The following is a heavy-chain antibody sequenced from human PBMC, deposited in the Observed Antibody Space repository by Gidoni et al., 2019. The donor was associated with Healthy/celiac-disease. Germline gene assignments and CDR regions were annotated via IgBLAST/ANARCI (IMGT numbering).Heavy chain of an antibody. D-gene: IGHD1-26*01. CDR2: INPSGGST. J-gene: IGHJ1*01. CDR3: ARGPPYGGSYLVEYFQH. V-gene: IGHV1-46*01. Sequence: QVQLVPSGAEVTKPGASVKVSCKASGYTFTSPHMHWVRQAPGQGLEWMGIINPSGGSTSYAQKFQGRVTMTRDTSTSTVYMELSSLRSEDTAVYYCARGPPYGGSYLVEYFQHWGQGTLVTVSS. CDR1: GYTFTSPH.